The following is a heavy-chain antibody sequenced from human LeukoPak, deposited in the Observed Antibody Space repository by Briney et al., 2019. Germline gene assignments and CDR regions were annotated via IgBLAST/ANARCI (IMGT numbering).Heavy chain of an antibody. V-gene: IGHV3-23*01. CDR3: AKEVRPNDY. Sequence: GGSLRLSCAASGFTFSNSAMCWVRQAPGKGLEWVSGISRGGGSTYYAGSVKGRLTISRDTSIDTLYLQMSSLRAEDTAVYYCAKEVRPNDYWGQGTLVTVSS. CDR1: GFTFSNSA. D-gene: IGHD1-1*01. J-gene: IGHJ4*02. CDR2: ISRGGGST.